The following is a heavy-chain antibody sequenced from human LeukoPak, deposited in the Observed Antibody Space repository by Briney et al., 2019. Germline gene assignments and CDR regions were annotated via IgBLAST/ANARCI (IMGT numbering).Heavy chain of an antibody. CDR3: ARDLGWGAAAGLGSDY. J-gene: IGHJ4*02. D-gene: IGHD6-13*01. V-gene: IGHV3-21*01. CDR2: ISSSSSYI. CDR1: GFTFSSYS. Sequence: PGGSLRLSCAASGFTFSSYSMNWVRQAPGKGLEWVSSISSSSSYIYYADSVKGRFTISRDNAQNSLYLQMNSLRAEDTAVYYCARDLGWGAAAGLGSDYWGQGTLVTVSS.